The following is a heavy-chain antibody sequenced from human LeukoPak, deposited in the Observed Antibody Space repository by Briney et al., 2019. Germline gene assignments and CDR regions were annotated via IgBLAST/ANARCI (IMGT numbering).Heavy chain of an antibody. CDR1: GGSISRYY. CDR3: ARDIAVAGTGTFDI. J-gene: IGHJ3*02. D-gene: IGHD6-19*01. CDR2: IYTSGST. Sequence: PSGTLSLTCAVSGGSISRYYWSWIRQPAGKGLEWIGRIYTSGSTNYNPSLKSRVTMSVDTSKNHLSLKLSSVTAADTAVYYCARDIAVAGTGTFDIWGQGILVTVSS. V-gene: IGHV4-4*07.